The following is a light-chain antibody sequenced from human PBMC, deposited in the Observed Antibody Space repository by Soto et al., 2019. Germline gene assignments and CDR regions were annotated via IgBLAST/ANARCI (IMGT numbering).Light chain of an antibody. Sequence: EIVLTQSPGTLSLSPGERATLSCRASQSVSARYLAWYQQKPGQAPRLLIYATSSRATGIPDRFSGSGSGTDFTLTISRLEPEDFAVYDCQQYGSSPPMYTFGQGTKLEIK. CDR3: QQYGSSPPMYT. CDR2: ATS. V-gene: IGKV3-20*01. J-gene: IGKJ2*01. CDR1: QSVSARY.